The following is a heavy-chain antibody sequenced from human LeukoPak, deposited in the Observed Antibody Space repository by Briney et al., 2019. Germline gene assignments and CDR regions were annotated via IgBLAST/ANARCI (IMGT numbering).Heavy chain of an antibody. D-gene: IGHD6-6*01. CDR1: GFTFSSYA. CDR2: ISGSGGST. CDR3: AKAEYSSSSKVDGIWDY. V-gene: IGHV3-23*01. Sequence: PGGSLRLSCAASGFTFSSYAMSWVRQAPGKGLEWVSAISGSGGSTYYADSVKGRFTISRDNSKNTLYLQMNSLRAEDTAVYYCAKAEYSSSSKVDGIWDYWGQGTLVTVSS. J-gene: IGHJ4*02.